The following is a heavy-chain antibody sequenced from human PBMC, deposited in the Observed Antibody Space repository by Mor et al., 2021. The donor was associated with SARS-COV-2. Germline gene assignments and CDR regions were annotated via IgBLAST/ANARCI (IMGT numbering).Heavy chain of an antibody. D-gene: IGHD2-15*01. CDR3: ARFRLNVVNIDPYGMDV. V-gene: IGHV4-39*01. Sequence: LKSRVTISVDTSKNQFSLKLSSVTAADTAVYYCARFRLNVVNIDPYGMDVWGQGTTVNVSS. J-gene: IGHJ6*02.